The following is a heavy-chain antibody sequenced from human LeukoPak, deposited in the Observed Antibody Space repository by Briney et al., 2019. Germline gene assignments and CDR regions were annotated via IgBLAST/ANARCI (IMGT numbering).Heavy chain of an antibody. CDR1: GFTFDDYA. D-gene: IGHD3-10*01. J-gene: IGHJ6*02. CDR3: AKSEYGSRSYYGMDV. CDR2: ISWNSGSI. Sequence: PGGSLRLSCAASGFTFDDYAMHWVRQAPGKGLEWVSGISWNSGSIGYADSVKGRFTISRDNAKNSLYLQMNSLRAEDTALYYCAKSEYGSRSYYGMDVWGQGTTVTVSS. V-gene: IGHV3-9*01.